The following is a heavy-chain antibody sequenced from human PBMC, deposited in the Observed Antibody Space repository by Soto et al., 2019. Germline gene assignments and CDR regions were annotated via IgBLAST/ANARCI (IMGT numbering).Heavy chain of an antibody. Sequence: QVQLVESGGGVVQPGRSLRLSCAASGFTFSSYGMHWVRQAPGKGLEWVAVISYDGSNKYYADSVKGRFTISRDNSKNTLYLQMNSLRAEDTAVYYCANHGYGYWGQGTLVTVSS. J-gene: IGHJ4*02. CDR2: ISYDGSNK. CDR3: ANHGYGY. D-gene: IGHD3-16*01. CDR1: GFTFSSYG. V-gene: IGHV3-30*18.